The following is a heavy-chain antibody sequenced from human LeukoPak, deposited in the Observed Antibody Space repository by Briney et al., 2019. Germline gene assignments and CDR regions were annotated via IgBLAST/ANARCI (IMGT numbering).Heavy chain of an antibody. V-gene: IGHV4-61*02. CDR3: ARDPYYGSGSFDP. CDR1: GGSISSGSYY. J-gene: IGHJ5*02. Sequence: SETLSLTCTVSGGSISSGSYYWSWFRQPAGKGLEWIGRIYTSGSTNYNPSLKSRVTMSVDTSKNQFSLKLSSVTAAGTAVYYCARDPYYGSGSFDPWGQGTLVTVSS. CDR2: IYTSGST. D-gene: IGHD3-10*01.